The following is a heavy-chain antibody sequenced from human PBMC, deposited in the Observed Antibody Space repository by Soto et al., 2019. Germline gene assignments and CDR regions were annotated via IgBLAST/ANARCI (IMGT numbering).Heavy chain of an antibody. V-gene: IGHV3-30-3*01. CDR1: GFTFSSYA. CDR2: ISYDGSNK. J-gene: IGHJ4*02. D-gene: IGHD3-16*02. CDR3: AREVIAPLDY. Sequence: GGSLRLSCAASGFTFSSYAMHWVRQAPGKGLEWVAVISYDGSNKYYADSVKGRFTISRDNSKNTLYLQMNSLRAEDTAVYYCAREVIAPLDYWGQGTLVTVSS.